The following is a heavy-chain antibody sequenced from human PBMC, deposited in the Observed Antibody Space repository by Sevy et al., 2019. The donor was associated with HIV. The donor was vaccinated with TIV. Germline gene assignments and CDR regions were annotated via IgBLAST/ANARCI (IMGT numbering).Heavy chain of an antibody. CDR3: ARGPSLIVAGAAGYSDY. J-gene: IGHJ4*02. Sequence: GGSLRLSCTASGFTFGSFGIHWVRQAPGKGLEWVALMWYVGNNKYYADSVKGRFTISRDSSKNTLYLQMNNLRAEDTAVYYCARGPSLIVAGAAGYSDYWGQGTLVTVSS. V-gene: IGHV3-33*01. D-gene: IGHD2-21*01. CDR2: MWYVGNNK. CDR1: GFTFGSFG.